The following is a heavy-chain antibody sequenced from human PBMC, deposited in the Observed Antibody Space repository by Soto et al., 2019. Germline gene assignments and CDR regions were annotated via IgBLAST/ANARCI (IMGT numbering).Heavy chain of an antibody. Sequence: QVQLVQAGAEVKKPGSSVKVSCKASGGTFSRYAFSWVRQAPGQGLEWMGGIVPIYGTRGFAQKFQGRLKITADEPRRTAYMELSSLRSEDTAVYYCARDLDYYGSGSHYYYGMGVWGQGTTVTVSS. CDR2: IVPIYGTR. J-gene: IGHJ6*02. V-gene: IGHV1-69*01. CDR1: GGTFSRYA. D-gene: IGHD3-10*01. CDR3: ARDLDYYGSGSHYYYGMGV.